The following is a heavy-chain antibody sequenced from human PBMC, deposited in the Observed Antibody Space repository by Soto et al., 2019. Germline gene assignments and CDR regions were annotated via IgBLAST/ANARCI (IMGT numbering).Heavy chain of an antibody. Sequence: PGGSLRLSCAASGFTFSSYAMSWVRQAPGKGLEWVSAISGSGGSTYYADSVKGRFTISRDNSKNTLYLQMNSLRAEDTAVYYCAKEFGIGGRLRSSLDYWGQGTLVTVSS. CDR1: GFTFSSYA. CDR3: AKEFGIGGRLRSSLDY. D-gene: IGHD6-6*01. J-gene: IGHJ4*02. V-gene: IGHV3-23*01. CDR2: ISGSGGST.